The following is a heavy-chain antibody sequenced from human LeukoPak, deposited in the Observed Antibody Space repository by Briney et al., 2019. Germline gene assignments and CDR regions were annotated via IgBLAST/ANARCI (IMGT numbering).Heavy chain of an antibody. Sequence: PGGSLRLSCAASGFIFSNYWMTWVRQAPGKGLEWVANIKQDGSEKFYVDSVKGRFTVSRDNAKNSLYLQMNSLRAEDTAVYFCATMVVGYWGQGALVAVSS. D-gene: IGHD3-10*01. CDR2: IKQDGSEK. CDR1: GFIFSNYW. J-gene: IGHJ4*02. V-gene: IGHV3-7*01. CDR3: ATMVVGY.